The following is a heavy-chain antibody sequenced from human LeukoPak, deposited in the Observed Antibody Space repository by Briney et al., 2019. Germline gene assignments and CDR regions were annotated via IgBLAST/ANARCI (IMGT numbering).Heavy chain of an antibody. CDR1: GGSISSYY. J-gene: IGHJ5*02. CDR3: ARDLRLQGDNWFDP. Sequence: SGTLSLTCTVSGGSISSYYWSWIRQPPGKGLEWIGYIYYSGSTNYNPSLKSRVTISVDTSKNQFSLKLSSVTAADTAVYYCARDLRLQGDNWFDPWGQGTLVTVSS. V-gene: IGHV4-59*01. D-gene: IGHD5-12*01. CDR2: IYYSGST.